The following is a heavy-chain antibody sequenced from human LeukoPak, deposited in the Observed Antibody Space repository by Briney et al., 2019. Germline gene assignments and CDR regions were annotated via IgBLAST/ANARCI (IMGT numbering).Heavy chain of an antibody. J-gene: IGHJ4*02. CDR3: ATYCGGDRYSRMDY. CDR2: INPNSGGT. CDR1: GYTFTGYY. D-gene: IGHD2-21*02. V-gene: IGHV1-2*02. Sequence: GASVKVSCKASGYTFTGYYMHWVRQAPGQGLEWMGWINPNSGGTNYAQKFQGRVTMTRDTSISTAYMELSRLRSDDTAVYYCATYCGGDRYSRMDYWGQGTLVTVSS.